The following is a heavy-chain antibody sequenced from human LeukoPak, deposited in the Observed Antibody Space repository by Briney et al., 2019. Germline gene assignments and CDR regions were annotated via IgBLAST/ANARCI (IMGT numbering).Heavy chain of an antibody. CDR2: IYYSGST. Sequence: SETLSLTCTVSGGSMSSYYWSWIRQPPGKGLEWIAYIYYSGSTNYNPSLKSRLTISVDTSKNQFSLKLSSVTAADTAVYYCARAAVAGIWFDSWGQGTLVTVSS. V-gene: IGHV4-59*01. J-gene: IGHJ5*01. CDR3: ARAAVAGIWFDS. CDR1: GGSMSSYY. D-gene: IGHD6-19*01.